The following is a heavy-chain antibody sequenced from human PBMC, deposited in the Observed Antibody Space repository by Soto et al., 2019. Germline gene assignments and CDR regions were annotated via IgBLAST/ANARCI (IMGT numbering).Heavy chain of an antibody. CDR1: GGSIGSYY. J-gene: IGHJ4*02. CDR2: VYYTGTT. CDR3: ARDTVLTGMFDF. Sequence: PSETLSLTCTVSGGSIGSYYWSWVRQPPGKGLEWIASVYYTGTTNYNPSLGSRVTISIDAPENQISLKLTSVTAADTAFYYCARDTVLTGMFDFWGQGTLVTVSS. D-gene: IGHD4-17*01. V-gene: IGHV4-59*01.